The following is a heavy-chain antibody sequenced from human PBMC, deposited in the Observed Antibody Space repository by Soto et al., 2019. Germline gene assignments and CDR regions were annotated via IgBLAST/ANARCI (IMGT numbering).Heavy chain of an antibody. CDR1: GFTFSTYW. D-gene: IGHD2-15*01. Sequence: EVQLVESGGGLVQPGGSLRLSCAASGFTFSTYWMHWVRQAPGKGLEWVSRINTDGSTTNHADSVKGRFTISRDNAKNTLYRQMRGRRAEHGAVFYSKRDSGGRDPSGGQGPL. J-gene: IGHJ4*02. CDR2: INTDGSTT. CDR3: KRDSGGRDPS. V-gene: IGHV3-74*01.